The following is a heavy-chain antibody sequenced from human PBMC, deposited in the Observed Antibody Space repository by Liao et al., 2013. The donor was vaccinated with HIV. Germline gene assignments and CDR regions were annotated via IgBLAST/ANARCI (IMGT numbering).Heavy chain of an antibody. D-gene: IGHD1-1*01. Sequence: QVQLQESGPGLVKPSETLSLTCIVSGGSISDYYWSWIRQPAGKGLEWIGRIYSSGSTNYNSSLKSRVTMSIETSKKQFSLKLSSVTAADTAMYYCARGGRTVVFAXFDTWGQGTRGQRLL. V-gene: IGHV4-4*07. CDR2: IYSSGST. CDR1: GGSISDYY. CDR3: ARGGRTVVFAXFDT. J-gene: IGHJ5*02.